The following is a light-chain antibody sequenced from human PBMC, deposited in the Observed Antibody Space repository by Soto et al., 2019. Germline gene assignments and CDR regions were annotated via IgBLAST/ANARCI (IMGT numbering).Light chain of an antibody. V-gene: IGLV1-44*01. CDR1: GSNIGSKS. CDR3: ATWDDTLRGWV. J-gene: IGLJ3*02. CDR2: ADY. Sequence: QSVLTQPPSASGTPGQRVTISCSGSGSNIGSKSVNWYQQLPGAAPKLLIYADYQRPSGVPDRFSASKSGTSASLAISGLQSEDEADFYCATWDDTLRGWVFGGGTQLTVL.